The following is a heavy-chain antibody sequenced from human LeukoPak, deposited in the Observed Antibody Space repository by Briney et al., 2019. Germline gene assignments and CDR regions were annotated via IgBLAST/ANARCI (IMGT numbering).Heavy chain of an antibody. CDR2: ISSSGSTI. CDR1: GFTFSSYE. V-gene: IGHV3-48*03. Sequence: PGGSLRLSCAASGFTFSSYEMNWVRQAPGKGLEWVSYISSSGSTIYYADSVKGRFTISRDNAKNSLYLQMNSLRAEDTAVYYCASVDTAMAPFDYWGQGTLVTVSS. CDR3: ASVDTAMAPFDY. J-gene: IGHJ4*02. D-gene: IGHD5-18*01.